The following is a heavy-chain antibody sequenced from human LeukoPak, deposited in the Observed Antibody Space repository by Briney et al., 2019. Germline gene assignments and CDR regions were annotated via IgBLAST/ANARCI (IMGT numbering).Heavy chain of an antibody. CDR1: GFTFISFG. J-gene: IGHJ4*02. V-gene: IGHV3-33*01. CDR3: ARGMDAWEQLVQGEWDY. Sequence: PGRSLRLSCAASGFTFISFGMHWVRQAPGKGLEWVAVIWYDGSNKYYADSVKGRFTISRDNSKNTVYLQMNSLRAEDTAVYYCARGMDAWEQLVQGEWDYWGQGTLVTVSS. D-gene: IGHD6-13*01. CDR2: IWYDGSNK.